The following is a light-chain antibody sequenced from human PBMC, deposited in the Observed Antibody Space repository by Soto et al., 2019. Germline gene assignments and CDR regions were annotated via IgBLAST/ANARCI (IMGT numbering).Light chain of an antibody. CDR2: EVS. Sequence: QSVLTQPASLSGSPGQSITISCTGTSSDVGGYNYVSWYQQHPGKAPKLMIYEVSNRPSGVSNRFSGSKSGNTASLTISGLQAEDEADYYCSSYTRSSTYVFGTGTKVTVL. J-gene: IGLJ1*01. CDR1: SSDVGGYNY. V-gene: IGLV2-14*01. CDR3: SSYTRSSTYV.